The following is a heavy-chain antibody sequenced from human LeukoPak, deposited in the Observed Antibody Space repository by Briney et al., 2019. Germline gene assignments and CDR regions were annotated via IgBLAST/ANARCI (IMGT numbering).Heavy chain of an antibody. D-gene: IGHD3-10*01. CDR2: MNPNSGNT. J-gene: IGHJ4*02. CDR1: GYTFTSYD. V-gene: IGHV1-8*03. CDR3: ARGNVLLWFGELSHFDY. Sequence: ASVKVSCKASGYTFTSYDINWVRRATGQGLEWMGWMNPNSGNTGYAQKFQGRVTITRNTSISTAYMELSSLRSEDTAVYCCARGNVLLWFGELSHFDYWGQGTLVTVSS.